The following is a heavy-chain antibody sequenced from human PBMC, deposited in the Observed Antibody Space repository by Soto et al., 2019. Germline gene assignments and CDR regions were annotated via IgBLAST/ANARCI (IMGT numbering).Heavy chain of an antibody. CDR3: AGSSGSQLTNWFDP. CDR2: IYYSGST. J-gene: IGHJ5*02. CDR1: GGSISSYY. V-gene: IGHV4-59*01. D-gene: IGHD1-26*01. Sequence: SETLSLTCTVSGGSISSYYWSWIRQPPGKGLEWIGYIYYSGSTNYNPSLKSRVTISVDTSKNQFSLKLSSVTAADTAVYYCAGSSGSQLTNWFDPWGQGTLVTVSS.